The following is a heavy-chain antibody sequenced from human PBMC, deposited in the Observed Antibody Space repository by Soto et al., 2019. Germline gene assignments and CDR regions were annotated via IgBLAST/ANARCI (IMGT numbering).Heavy chain of an antibody. CDR2: INAGNGNT. J-gene: IGHJ6*02. CDR1: GYTFTSDA. V-gene: IGHV1-3*01. CDR3: ARDPSYYGMDV. Sequence: AAVKVSCKASGYTFTSDAMHWVRQAPGQRLEWMGWINAGNGNTKYSQKFQGRVTITRDTSASTAYMELSSLRSEDTAVYYCARDPSYYGMDVWGQGTTVTVS.